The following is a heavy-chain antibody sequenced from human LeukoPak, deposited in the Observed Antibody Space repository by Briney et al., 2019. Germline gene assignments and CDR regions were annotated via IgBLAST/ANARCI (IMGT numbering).Heavy chain of an antibody. V-gene: IGHV5-51*01. D-gene: IGHD5-12*01. CDR1: GYSFTSYW. CDR3: ARRALGGYSGYVSYYFDY. Sequence: GESLKISCKGSGYSFTSYWIGWVRQMPGKGLEWMGIIYPGDSDTRYSPSFQGQVTISADKSISTAYLQWSSLKASDTAMYYCARRALGGYSGYVSYYFDYWGQGTLVTVSS. J-gene: IGHJ4*02. CDR2: IYPGDSDT.